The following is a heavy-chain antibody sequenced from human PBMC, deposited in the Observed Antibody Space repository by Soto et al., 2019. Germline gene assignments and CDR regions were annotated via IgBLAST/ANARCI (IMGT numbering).Heavy chain of an antibody. V-gene: IGHV3-11*01. CDR1: GFTFSDYY. J-gene: IGHJ4*02. D-gene: IGHD3-22*01. CDR3: ARDLGYYDSSGYFDY. Sequence: GGSLRLSCSASGFTFSDYYTSWIRQAPGKGLEWISYIDSSGSIIYYADSVKGRFTISRDNAKNSLYLQMNSLRAEDTAVYYCARDLGYYDSSGYFDYWGQGTLVTVSS. CDR2: IDSSGSII.